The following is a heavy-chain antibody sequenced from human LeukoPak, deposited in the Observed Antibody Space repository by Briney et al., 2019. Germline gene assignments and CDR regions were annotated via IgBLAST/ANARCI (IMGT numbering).Heavy chain of an antibody. D-gene: IGHD3-22*01. Sequence: ASVTVSCQASAYTFTSYGISWVRQAPEQGLEWKGCIRAYNGNTNYAQKLQGRVTITTDTSTSTAYIELRRLRSDDPAVVYRARDGGGVWYYDSSGYRGGEFDYWGQGTLVTVSS. V-gene: IGHV1-18*01. CDR2: IRAYNGNT. J-gene: IGHJ4*02. CDR1: AYTFTSYG. CDR3: ARDGGGVWYYDSSGYRGGEFDY.